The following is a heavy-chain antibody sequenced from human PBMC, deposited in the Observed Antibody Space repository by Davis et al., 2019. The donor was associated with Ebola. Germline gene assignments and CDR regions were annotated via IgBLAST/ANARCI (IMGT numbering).Heavy chain of an antibody. D-gene: IGHD2-15*01. V-gene: IGHV5-51*01. J-gene: IGHJ4*02. Sequence: GESLKISCKGSGYSFTSYWIGWVRQMPGKGLEWMGIIYPGDSDTRYSPSFQGQVTISADKSISTAYLQWSSLKASDTAMYYCARGPMWCSGGSCYGSLYFDYWGQGTLVTVSS. CDR1: GYSFTSYW. CDR3: ARGPMWCSGGSCYGSLYFDY. CDR2: IYPGDSDT.